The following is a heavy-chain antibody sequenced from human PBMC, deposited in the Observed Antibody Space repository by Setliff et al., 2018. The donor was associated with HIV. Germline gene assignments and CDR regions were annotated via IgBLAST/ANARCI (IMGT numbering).Heavy chain of an antibody. V-gene: IGHV1-46*01. D-gene: IGHD6-25*01. CDR1: GYTFTNYN. Sequence: ASVKVSCKASGYTFTNYNIHWVRQAPGQGLEWMGILNPSYGSASYAQKFQGRVTITRDISASTAYMELSSLGSEDTAVFYCARTPEGAAVFDYWGQGTLVTVSS. CDR2: LNPSYGSA. CDR3: ARTPEGAAVFDY. J-gene: IGHJ4*02.